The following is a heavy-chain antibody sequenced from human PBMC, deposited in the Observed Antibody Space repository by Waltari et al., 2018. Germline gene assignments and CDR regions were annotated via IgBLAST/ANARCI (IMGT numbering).Heavy chain of an antibody. CDR3: ARGGELDY. D-gene: IGHD3-10*01. CDR1: GFTCSSYA. Sequence: QVQLVESGGGVVQPGRSLRLSCAASGFTCSSYAMPWVRQDPGKGLEWVAVISYDGSNKYYADSVKGRFTISRDNSKNTLYLQMNSLRAEDTAVYYCARGGELDYWGQGTLVTVSS. V-gene: IGHV3-30-3*01. CDR2: ISYDGSNK. J-gene: IGHJ4*02.